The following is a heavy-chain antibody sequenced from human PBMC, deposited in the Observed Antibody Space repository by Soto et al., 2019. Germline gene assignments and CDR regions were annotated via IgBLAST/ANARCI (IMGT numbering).Heavy chain of an antibody. CDR3: ARAADIRPYYYHGMDV. V-gene: IGHV3-30-3*01. CDR2: ISYDGSNK. J-gene: IGHJ6*02. D-gene: IGHD3-9*01. Sequence: GGSLRLSCAASGFTFSSYAMHWVRQAPGKGLEWVAVISYDGSNKYYADSVKGRFTISRDNSKNTLYLQMNSLRAEDTAVYYCARAADIRPYYYHGMDVWGQGTTVTVSS. CDR1: GFTFSSYA.